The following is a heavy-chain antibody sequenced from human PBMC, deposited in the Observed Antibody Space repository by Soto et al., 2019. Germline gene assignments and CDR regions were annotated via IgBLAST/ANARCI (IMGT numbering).Heavy chain of an antibody. Sequence: QPGGSLRLSCAASGFTFSSYWMSWVRQAPGKGLEWVANIKQDGSEKYYVDSVKGRFTISRDNAKNSLYLQMNSLRAEDTAVYYCARSPYCGGDCYFNWFDLWGQGTLVTVSS. CDR1: GFTFSSYW. V-gene: IGHV3-7*03. J-gene: IGHJ5*02. CDR3: ARSPYCGGDCYFNWFDL. D-gene: IGHD2-21*02. CDR2: IKQDGSEK.